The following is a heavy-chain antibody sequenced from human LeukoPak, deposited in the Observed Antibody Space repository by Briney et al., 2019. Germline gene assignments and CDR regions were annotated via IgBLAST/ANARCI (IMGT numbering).Heavy chain of an antibody. J-gene: IGHJ4*02. CDR2: IYYSGSI. Sequence: SETLCLTCIVSGDSVTNHYWSLIRQPPGKGLEWIGYIYYSGSINYNPSLKSRVTISVDTSRNQFSMKLNSVTAADTAVYYCAGSGGLANQGAVFDYWGQGTLVTVSS. CDR1: GDSVTNHY. D-gene: IGHD3-10*01. CDR3: AGSGGLANQGAVFDY. V-gene: IGHV4-59*02.